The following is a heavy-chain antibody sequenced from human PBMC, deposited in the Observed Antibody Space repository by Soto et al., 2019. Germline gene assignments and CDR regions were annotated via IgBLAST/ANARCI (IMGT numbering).Heavy chain of an antibody. J-gene: IGHJ4*02. CDR3: AKLGGGYIFGPYLDF. CDR1: GYTFTLYT. V-gene: IGHV1-3*04. CDR2: INTGNGNT. D-gene: IGHD5-18*01. Sequence: QVQIVQSGAEVKKPGASVKVSCKTSGYTFTLYTIHWVRQAPGQRLEWMGWINTGNGNTKYSQRFPGRGTMSRDTSATTAYMELGSLTSEDTAVYFCAKLGGGYIFGPYLDFWGQGTLVTVSS.